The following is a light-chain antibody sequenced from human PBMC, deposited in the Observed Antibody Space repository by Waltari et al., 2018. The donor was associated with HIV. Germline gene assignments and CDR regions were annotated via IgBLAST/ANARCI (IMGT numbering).Light chain of an antibody. CDR3: QQYYSTPPYT. CDR1: QSVLYSSNNKNY. V-gene: IGKV4-1*01. J-gene: IGKJ2*01. CDR2: WAS. Sequence: DIVMTQSPDSLAVSLGERATINCNSTQSVLYSSNNKNYLAWYQQKPGQPPKLLIYWASTRESGVPDRFRGSGSGTDFTLTISSLQAEDVAVYYCQQYYSTPPYTFGQGTKLEIK.